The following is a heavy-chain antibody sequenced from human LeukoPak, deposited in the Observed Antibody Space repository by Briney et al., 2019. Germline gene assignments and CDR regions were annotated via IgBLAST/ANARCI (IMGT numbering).Heavy chain of an antibody. CDR2: IFYAGST. V-gene: IGHV4-59*08. D-gene: IGHD2-2*01. J-gene: IGHJ5*02. Sequence: SETLSLTCTVSGGSIRSYYWSWVRQPPGKGLEWIGYIFYAGSTTYNPSLKSRVTISIDTSKNEVSLKLNSVTAADTAVYYCARLGYCSSTSCHLSWFDPWGQGTLVAVSS. CDR1: GGSIRSYY. CDR3: ARLGYCSSTSCHLSWFDP.